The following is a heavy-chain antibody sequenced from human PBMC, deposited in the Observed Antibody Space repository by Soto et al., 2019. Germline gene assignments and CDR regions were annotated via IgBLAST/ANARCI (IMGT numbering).Heavy chain of an antibody. D-gene: IGHD2-15*01. Sequence: GGSLRLSCAASGFTFSSYVMPWVRQAPGKXLQWVAVISYDGSNNYYAQYLKGRFTIYRDNSKNTLYMQLNRLRAEDTAVYYCEKEVVAAALYYYYGMDVWGQGTTVTVSS. CDR2: ISYDGSNN. CDR1: GFTFSSYV. J-gene: IGHJ6*02. V-gene: IGHV3-30*18. CDR3: EKEVVAAALYYYYGMDV.